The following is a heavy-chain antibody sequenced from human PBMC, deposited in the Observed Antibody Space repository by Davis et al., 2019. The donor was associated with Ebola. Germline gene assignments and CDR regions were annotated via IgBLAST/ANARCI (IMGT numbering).Heavy chain of an antibody. D-gene: IGHD2-15*01. Sequence: PGGSLRPSCAASGFTFSSYAMSWVRQAPGKGLEWVSTISSSGDSTYYADSVKGRFTISRDNSKNTLYLQLNSLRAEDTAAYYCAKDHHCSGVSCLTDYWGQGTLVTVSS. V-gene: IGHV3-23*01. CDR2: ISSSGDST. J-gene: IGHJ4*02. CDR1: GFTFSSYA. CDR3: AKDHHCSGVSCLTDY.